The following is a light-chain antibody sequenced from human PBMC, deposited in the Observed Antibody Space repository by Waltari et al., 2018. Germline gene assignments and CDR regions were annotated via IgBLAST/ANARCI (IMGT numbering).Light chain of an antibody. CDR1: ENVNNY. V-gene: IGKV1-39*02. CDR2: KAS. CDR3: QLGYGTPFT. Sequence: DIQMTQSPSSLSASVGDRVTITCRASENVNNYLNWYQQKPGKAPKLLIYKASTLQSGVPSRFSGSVSGTDYTSTISSLLSEDVATYYCQLGYGTPFTFGPGTKLDIK. J-gene: IGKJ3*01.